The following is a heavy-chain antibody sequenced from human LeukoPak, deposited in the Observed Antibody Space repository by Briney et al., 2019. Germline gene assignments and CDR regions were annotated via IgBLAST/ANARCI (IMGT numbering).Heavy chain of an antibody. CDR2: IYYSGST. CDR3: ARFYDSSGYYYSDY. J-gene: IGHJ4*02. CDR1: GGSICSYY. D-gene: IGHD3-22*01. V-gene: IGHV4-59*01. Sequence: SETLSLTCTVSGGSICSYYWSWIRQPPGKGLEWIGYIYYSGSTNYNPSLKSRVTISVDTSKNQFSLKLSSVTAADTAVYYCARFYDSSGYYYSDYWGQGTLVTVSS.